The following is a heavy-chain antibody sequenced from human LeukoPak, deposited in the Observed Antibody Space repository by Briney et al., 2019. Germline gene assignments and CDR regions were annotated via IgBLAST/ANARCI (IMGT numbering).Heavy chain of an antibody. CDR3: ARDRTVVTPIDY. V-gene: IGHV3-21*01. D-gene: IGHD4-23*01. CDR1: GFTFSSYS. Sequence: GGSLRLSCAASGFTFSSYSMNWVRQAPGKGLEWVSSISSSSSYIYYADSVKGRFTISRDNAKNSLYLQMNSLRAEGTAVYYCARDRTVVTPIDYWGQGTLVTVSS. CDR2: ISSSSSYI. J-gene: IGHJ4*02.